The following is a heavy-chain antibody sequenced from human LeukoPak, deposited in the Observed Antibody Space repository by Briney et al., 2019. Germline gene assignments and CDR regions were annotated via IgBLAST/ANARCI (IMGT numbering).Heavy chain of an antibody. D-gene: IGHD3-10*01. CDR1: GGSISSGDYY. V-gene: IGHV4-30-4*01. CDR2: IYYSGST. CDR3: ARAAPRSSLVWFGEAAYYFDY. J-gene: IGHJ4*02. Sequence: SETLSLTCTDSGGSISSGDYYWSWIRQPPGKGLEWIGYIYYSGSTYYNPSLKSRVTISVDTSKNQFSLKLSSVTAADTAVYYCARAAPRSSLVWFGEAAYYFDYWGQGTLVTVSS.